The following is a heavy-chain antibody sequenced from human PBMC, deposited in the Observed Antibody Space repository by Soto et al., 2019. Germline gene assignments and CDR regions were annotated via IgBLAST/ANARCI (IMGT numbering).Heavy chain of an antibody. J-gene: IGHJ4*02. CDR2: IYYSGST. D-gene: IGHD6-6*01. CDR1: GGSISSYY. V-gene: IGHV4-59*01. Sequence: SETLSLTCTVSGGSISSYYWSWIRQPPGKGLEWIGYIYYSGSTNHNPSLKSRVTISVDTSKNQFSLKLSSVTAADTAVYYCARVLSEYSSSMIDDWGQGTLVTASS. CDR3: ARVLSEYSSSMIDD.